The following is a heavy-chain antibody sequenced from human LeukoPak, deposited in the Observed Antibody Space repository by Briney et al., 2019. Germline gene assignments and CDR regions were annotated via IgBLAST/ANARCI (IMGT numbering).Heavy chain of an antibody. J-gene: IGHJ2*01. CDR1: GGSISSHS. D-gene: IGHD3-10*01. CDR2: IYNGGST. CDR3: ARDQYTRVGFGELFPSDHWYFDL. V-gene: IGHV4-59*11. Sequence: PSETLSLTRTVSGGSISSHSWSWIRQPPGKGLEWIGYIYNGGSTNYNPSLESRVTISVDTSKNQFSLKLSSVTAADTAVYYCARDQYTRVGFGELFPSDHWYFDLWGRGTLVTISS.